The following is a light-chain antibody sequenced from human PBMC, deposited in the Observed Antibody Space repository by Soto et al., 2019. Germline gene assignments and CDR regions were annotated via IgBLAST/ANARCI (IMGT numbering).Light chain of an antibody. CDR3: SSYTSSSTLV. Sequence: QSVLTQPPSASGSPGQSVTISCTGSGSDIGGYNFVSWYQQHPGKAPKLMIYEVSNRPSGVSNRFSGSKSGNTASLTISGLQAEDEADYYCSSYTSSSTLVFGTVTKVTVL. CDR2: EVS. J-gene: IGLJ1*01. CDR1: GSDIGGYNF. V-gene: IGLV2-14*01.